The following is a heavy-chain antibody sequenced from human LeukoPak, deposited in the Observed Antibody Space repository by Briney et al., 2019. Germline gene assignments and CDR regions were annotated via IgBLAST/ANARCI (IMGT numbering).Heavy chain of an antibody. J-gene: IGHJ3*02. CDR2: ISYDGRDK. CDR1: GFNFNNYA. CDR3: VIAAVTIDAFNI. V-gene: IGHV3-30*04. Sequence: PGGSLRLSCAASGFNFNNYAMHWVRHVPGKGLKWLAVISYDGRDKYYGDSVRGRFTISRDNSRNTLYLQMNTLTTEDTAIYYCVIAAVTIDAFNIWGQGTMVTVSS. D-gene: IGHD4-17*01.